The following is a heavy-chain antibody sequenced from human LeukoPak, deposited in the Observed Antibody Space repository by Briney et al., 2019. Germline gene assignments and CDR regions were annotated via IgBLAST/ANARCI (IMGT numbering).Heavy chain of an antibody. D-gene: IGHD3-10*01. CDR2: IYYSGSA. CDR1: GGSISSGGYY. V-gene: IGHV4-31*03. Sequence: PSETLSLTCTVSGGSISSGGYYWGWIRQHPGKGLEWIGYIYYSGSAHYNPSLKSRVTISVDTSENQFSLKLSSVTAADTAVYYCARVNYGSATKEDYWGQGTLVTVSS. CDR3: ARVNYGSATKEDY. J-gene: IGHJ4*02.